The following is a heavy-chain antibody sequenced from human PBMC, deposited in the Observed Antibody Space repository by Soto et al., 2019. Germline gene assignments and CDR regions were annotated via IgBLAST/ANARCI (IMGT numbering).Heavy chain of an antibody. J-gene: IGHJ4*02. CDR1: GFTFSSHA. CDR3: AKAYSSAWYPSFDY. CDR2: ISGSSDST. V-gene: IGHV3-23*01. D-gene: IGHD6-19*01. Sequence: EVQLLESGGGLIQPGGSLRLSCAASGFTFSSHAMSWVRQAPGKGLEWVSSISGSSDSTYYADSVKGRFTISRDKSKNTLYPQMNSLRAEDTAVYYCAKAYSSAWYPSFDYWGQGSLVTVSS.